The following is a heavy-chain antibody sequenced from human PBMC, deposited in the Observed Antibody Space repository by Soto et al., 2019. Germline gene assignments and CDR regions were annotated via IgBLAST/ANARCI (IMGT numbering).Heavy chain of an antibody. CDR1: GFTFSSYG. V-gene: IGHV3-33*01. D-gene: IGHD2-15*01. Sequence: GGSLRLSCAASGFTFSSYGMHWVRQAPGKGLEWVAVIWYDGSNKYYADSVKGRFTISRDNSKNTLYLQMNSLRAEDTAVYYCALIWGGGSCYDNTCVDYWGQGTLVTVSS. CDR3: ALIWGGGSCYDNTCVDY. J-gene: IGHJ4*02. CDR2: IWYDGSNK.